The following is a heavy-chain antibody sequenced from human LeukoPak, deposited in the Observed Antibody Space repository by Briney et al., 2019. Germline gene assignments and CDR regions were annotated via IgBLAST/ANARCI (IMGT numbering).Heavy chain of an antibody. CDR3: AKDRTASYYYDSSGYLVY. CDR2: IRYDGSNK. D-gene: IGHD3-22*01. Sequence: GALRLSCAASGFTFSSYGMHWVRQAPGKGLEWVAFIRYDGSNKYYADSVKGRFTISRDNSKNTLYLQMNSLRAEDTAVYYCAKDRTASYYYDSSGYLVYWGQGTLVTVSS. J-gene: IGHJ4*02. CDR1: GFTFSSYG. V-gene: IGHV3-30*02.